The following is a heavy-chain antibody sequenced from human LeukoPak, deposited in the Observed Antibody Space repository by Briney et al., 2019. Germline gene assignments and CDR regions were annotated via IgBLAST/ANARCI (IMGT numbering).Heavy chain of an antibody. D-gene: IGHD3-10*01. CDR3: AKERNYYGSGRSFDY. J-gene: IGHJ4*02. V-gene: IGHV3-30*18. CDR1: GFTFSSYG. Sequence: GGSLRLSCAASGFTFSSYGMHWVRQVPGKGLEWVAVISYDGSNKYYADSVKGRFTISRDNSKNTLYLQMNSLRAEDTTVYYCAKERNYYGSGRSFDYWGQGTLVTVSS. CDR2: ISYDGSNK.